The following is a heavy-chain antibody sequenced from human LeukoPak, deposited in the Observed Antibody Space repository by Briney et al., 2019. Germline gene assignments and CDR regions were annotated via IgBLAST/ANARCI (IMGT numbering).Heavy chain of an antibody. D-gene: IGHD3-16*01. CDR2: IYPGDSDT. CDR1: GYSFTSYW. J-gene: IGHJ6*03. CDR3: ARFWDYYYMDV. V-gene: IGHV5-51*01. Sequence: GASLQISCKGSGYSFTSYWIGWVRQMPGKGLEWMGMIYPGDSDTRYSPSFQGQVTISADKSISTSYLQWSSLKASDTAMYYCARFWDYYYMDVWGKGATVTISS.